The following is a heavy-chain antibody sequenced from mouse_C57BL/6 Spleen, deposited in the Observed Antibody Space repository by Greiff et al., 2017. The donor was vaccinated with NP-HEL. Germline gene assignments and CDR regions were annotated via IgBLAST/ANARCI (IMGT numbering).Heavy chain of an antibody. CDR3: ARSTGTKDFDY. D-gene: IGHD4-1*01. CDR1: GYTFTSYW. J-gene: IGHJ2*01. Sequence: VKLQQPGAELVKPGASVKLSCKASGYTFTSYWMHWVKQRPGQGLEWIGMIHPNSGSTNYNEKFKSKATLTVDKSSSTAYMQLSSLTSEDSAVYYCARSTGTKDFDYWGQGTTLTVSS. V-gene: IGHV1-64*01. CDR2: IHPNSGST.